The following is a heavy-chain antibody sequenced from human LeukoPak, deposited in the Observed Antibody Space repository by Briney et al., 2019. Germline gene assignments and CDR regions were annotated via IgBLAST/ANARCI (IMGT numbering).Heavy chain of an antibody. V-gene: IGHV3-11*06. D-gene: IGHD2-2*01. J-gene: IGHJ4*02. CDR3: AGGSYQLLF. CDR1: GFTFSDYY. CDR2: ISSTSSYT. Sequence: GGSLRLSCAASGFTFSDYYMSWIRQAPGKGLEWVSYISSTSSYTKYADSVKGRFTISRDNAKNSLYLQMNSLRAEDTAVYYCAGGSYQLLFWGQGTLVTVSS.